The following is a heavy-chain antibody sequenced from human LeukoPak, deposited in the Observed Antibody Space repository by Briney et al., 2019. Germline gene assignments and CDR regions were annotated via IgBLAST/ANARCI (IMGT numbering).Heavy chain of an antibody. V-gene: IGHV3-21*01. D-gene: IGHD5-12*01. CDR1: GFTFGDYA. J-gene: IGHJ4*02. CDR3: ARPRGGTGYVFDY. Sequence: PGGSLRLSCTASGFTFGDYAMSWVRQAPGKGLEWVSSISSSSTYIYYADSVKGRFTISRDNAKKLLFLQMNSLRAEDTAVYFCARPRGGTGYVFDYWGQGTLVTVSS. CDR2: ISSSSTYI.